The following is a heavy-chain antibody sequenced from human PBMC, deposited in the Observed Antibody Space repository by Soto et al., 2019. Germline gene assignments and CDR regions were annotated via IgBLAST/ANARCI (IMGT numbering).Heavy chain of an antibody. V-gene: IGHV3-23*01. CDR1: GFTFSNYA. CDR3: TRLGYDFWSGYYTFDY. D-gene: IGHD3-3*01. J-gene: IGHJ4*02. CDR2: LGVRST. Sequence: EVQLLESGGGLVQPGGSLRLSCAASGFTFSNYAMSWVRQAPGMGLEWVSTLGVRSTYYADSVKGRFTISRDNSNNALYLQMNSLRVGDTAVYYCTRLGYDFWSGYYTFDYWGQGTLVTVSS.